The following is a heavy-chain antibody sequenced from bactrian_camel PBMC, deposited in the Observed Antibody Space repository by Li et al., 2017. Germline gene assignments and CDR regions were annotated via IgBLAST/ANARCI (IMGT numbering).Heavy chain of an antibody. V-gene: IGHV3S40*01. CDR3: TADRSGYGGLVRRVTWYNN. Sequence: DVQLVESGGGSVQPGGSLTLSCTASGYSLSSNCMSWFRQAPGKEREEVAVFYTKSGRTYYADSVKGRFTVSQDNAKNAAYLQMNSLKPEDTAMYYCTADRSGYGGLVRRVTWYNNWGQGTQVTVS. CDR2: FYTKSGRT. D-gene: IGHD6*01. CDR1: GYSLSSNC. J-gene: IGHJ4*01.